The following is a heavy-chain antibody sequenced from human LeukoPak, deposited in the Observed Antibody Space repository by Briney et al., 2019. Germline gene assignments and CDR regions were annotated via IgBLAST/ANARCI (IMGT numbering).Heavy chain of an antibody. CDR2: ISGSGGST. V-gene: IGHV3-23*01. CDR3: AKATYDFWSGYYPHY. J-gene: IGHJ4*02. Sequence: GGSLRLSCAASGFTFSSYAMSWVRQAPGKGLEWVSAISGSGGSTYYADSVKGRFTISRDNSKSTLYLQMNSLRAEDTAVYYCAKATYDFWSGYYPHYWGQGTLVTVSS. D-gene: IGHD3-3*01. CDR1: GFTFSSYA.